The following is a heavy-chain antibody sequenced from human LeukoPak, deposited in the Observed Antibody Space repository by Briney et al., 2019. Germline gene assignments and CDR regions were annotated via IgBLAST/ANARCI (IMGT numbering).Heavy chain of an antibody. D-gene: IGHD3-3*01. V-gene: IGHV3-48*01. J-gene: IGHJ4*02. Sequence: GGSLRLSCAASGFTFSSYSMNWVRQAPGKGLEWVSYISSSSSTIYYADSVKGRFTISRDNAKNLLYLQMNSLRAEDTAVYYCARDRSGFDYWGQGTLVTVSS. CDR1: GFTFSSYS. CDR2: ISSSSSTI. CDR3: ARDRSGFDY.